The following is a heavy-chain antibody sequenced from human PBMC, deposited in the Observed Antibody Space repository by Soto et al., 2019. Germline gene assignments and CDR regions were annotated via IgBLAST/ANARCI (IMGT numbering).Heavy chain of an antibody. Sequence: EVQLVQSGAEVQKPGESLKISCKGSGYSFTSYWIGWRRQMPGKGLEWMGIIYHGDSDTRYSPAFQGQVTISADKSISTAYLQWSSLKASDTALYYCARQEWELSDAFDIWGQGTMVTVSS. J-gene: IGHJ3*02. D-gene: IGHD1-26*01. CDR3: ARQEWELSDAFDI. V-gene: IGHV5-51*01. CDR2: IYHGDSDT. CDR1: GYSFTSYW.